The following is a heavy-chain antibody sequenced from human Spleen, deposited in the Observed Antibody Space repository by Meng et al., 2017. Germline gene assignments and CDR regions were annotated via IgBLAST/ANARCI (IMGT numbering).Heavy chain of an antibody. V-gene: IGHV1-69*06. CDR2: IIPIFDTP. CDR1: GGTFSDYS. Sequence: VHRGEFGAEVKKPGSSVKVSCKASGGTFSDYSIRWVRQAPGQGLEWVGGIIPIFDTPHRAQNFQGRVTITADKSTNTAYMELRSLSSEDTAVYYCASQGARYCSGTSCYAATDYWGQGTLVTVSS. CDR3: ASQGARYCSGTSCYAATDY. J-gene: IGHJ4*02. D-gene: IGHD2-2*01.